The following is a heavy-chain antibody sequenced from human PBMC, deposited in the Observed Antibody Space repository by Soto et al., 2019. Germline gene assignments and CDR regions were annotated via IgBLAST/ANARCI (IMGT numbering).Heavy chain of an antibody. J-gene: IGHJ6*02. D-gene: IGHD3-3*01. Sequence: GGSLRISCASSGFTFSTYAISWVRPGPGKGLEWVSTISGNGDSTYYAGSVKGRLNISRDNSKNTLYLQMNSLRAEDTAVYYCARDYDFWSGYSRRGMDVWGQGTKVTVSS. CDR3: ARDYDFWSGYSRRGMDV. V-gene: IGHV3-23*01. CDR1: GFTFSTYA. CDR2: ISGNGDST.